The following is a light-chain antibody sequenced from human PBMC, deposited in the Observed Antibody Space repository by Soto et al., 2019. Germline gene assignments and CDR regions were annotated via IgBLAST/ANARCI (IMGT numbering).Light chain of an antibody. V-gene: IGKV3-11*01. Sequence: EIVFTQSPATLSLSPGERATVSCRASQSVSSYLAWYQQKPGQAPRLLIYDASNRATGIPARFSGSGSGTDFTLTLSCLEPEDFAVYYCQQRSNWINFGQGTRLEI. J-gene: IGKJ5*01. CDR2: DAS. CDR3: QQRSNWIN. CDR1: QSVSSY.